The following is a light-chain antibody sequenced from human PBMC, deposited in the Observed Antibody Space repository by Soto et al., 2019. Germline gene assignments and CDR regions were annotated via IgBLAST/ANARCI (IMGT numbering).Light chain of an antibody. Sequence: QSVLTQPASVSGSPGQSITISCTGTSSDIGGYNYVSWYQQFPGKAPKLIIFDVDDRPSGVSDRFSGSKSGSTASLTISGRQAEDEADYYCSSYTTTNTLVLFGGGTKLTVL. J-gene: IGLJ2*01. V-gene: IGLV2-14*03. CDR3: SSYTTTNTLVL. CDR2: DVD. CDR1: SSDIGGYNY.